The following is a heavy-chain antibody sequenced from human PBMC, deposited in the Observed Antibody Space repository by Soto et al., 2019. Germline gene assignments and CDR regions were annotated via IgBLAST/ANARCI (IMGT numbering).Heavy chain of an antibody. CDR3: XXXXXXXXXXXXXXXXXFDY. Sequence: EVQLLESGGGLVQPGGSLRLSCAASGFTFSSYAMSWVRQAPGKGLEWVSAXSGSGGSTYYADSVKGRFTISRDNSKNXXXXXXXXXXXXXXXXXXXXXXXXXXXXXXXXXXXXFDYWGQGTLVTVSS. V-gene: IGHV3-23*01. J-gene: IGHJ4*02. CDR1: GFTFSSYA. CDR2: XSGSGGST.